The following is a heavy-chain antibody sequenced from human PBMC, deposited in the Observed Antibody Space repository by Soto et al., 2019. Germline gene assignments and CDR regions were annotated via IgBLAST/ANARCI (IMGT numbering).Heavy chain of an antibody. CDR2: IYYSGST. CDR3: ARVEYDFWSGYLLYCYFDY. Sequence: SETLSLTCTVSGGSISSGGYYWSWTRQHPGKGLEWIGYIYYSGSTYYNPSLKSRVTISVDTSKNQFSLKLSSVTAADTAVYYCARVEYDFWSGYLLYCYFDYWGQGTLVTVSS. CDR1: GGSISSGGYY. D-gene: IGHD3-3*01. J-gene: IGHJ4*02. V-gene: IGHV4-31*03.